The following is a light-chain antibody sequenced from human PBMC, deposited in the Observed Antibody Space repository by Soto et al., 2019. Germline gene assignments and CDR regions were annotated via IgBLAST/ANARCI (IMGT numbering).Light chain of an antibody. CDR1: QSVSSSY. V-gene: IGKV3-20*01. CDR2: GAS. J-gene: IGKJ4*01. Sequence: EIVLTQSPATLSLSPGERATLSCRASQSVSSSYLAWYQQKPGHAPRLLIYGASSRATGIPDMFSGSGSGTDFTLTISRLEPEDFAVYYCHQYDNSPLTFGGGTKVESK. CDR3: HQYDNSPLT.